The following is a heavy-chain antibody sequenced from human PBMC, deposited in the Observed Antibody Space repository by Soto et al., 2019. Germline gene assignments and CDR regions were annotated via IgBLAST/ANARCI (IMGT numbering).Heavy chain of an antibody. CDR2: ISYDGSNK. Sequence: QPGGSLRLSCAASGFTFSSYGIHWVRQAPGKGLEWVAVISYDGSNKYYADSVKGRFTISRDNSKNTLYLQMNSLRAEDTAVYYCATTYSSSSVYYSSSWYSPRGYYYGMDVWGQGTTVTVSS. CDR1: GFTFSSYG. CDR3: ATTYSSSSVYYSSSWYSPRGYYYGMDV. D-gene: IGHD6-13*01. V-gene: IGHV3-30*03. J-gene: IGHJ6*02.